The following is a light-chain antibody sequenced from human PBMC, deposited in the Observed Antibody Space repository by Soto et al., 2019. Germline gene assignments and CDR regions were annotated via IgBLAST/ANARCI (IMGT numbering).Light chain of an antibody. Sequence: DIQMTQSPSSLSASVGDRVTITCRASQSISSYLYWYQQKPGKAPKLLIYAASSLQSGVPSRFSGSGSGTDFTLTISSLQPEDFATYYCQQSSEATWTFGQGTKVEIK. CDR2: AAS. J-gene: IGKJ1*01. V-gene: IGKV1-39*01. CDR1: QSISSY. CDR3: QQSSEATWT.